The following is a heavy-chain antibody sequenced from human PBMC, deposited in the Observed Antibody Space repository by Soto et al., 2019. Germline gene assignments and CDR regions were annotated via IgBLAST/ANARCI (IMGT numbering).Heavy chain of an antibody. Sequence: ASVKVSCKASGYTFTSYGISWVRQAPGQGLEWMGWISAYNGSTNYAQKLQGRVTMTTDTSTSTAYMELRSLRSDDTAVYYCARVSYDSSGYYYYFDYWGQGTLVTVSS. J-gene: IGHJ4*02. CDR2: ISAYNGST. V-gene: IGHV1-18*01. D-gene: IGHD3-22*01. CDR3: ARVSYDSSGYYYYFDY. CDR1: GYTFTSYG.